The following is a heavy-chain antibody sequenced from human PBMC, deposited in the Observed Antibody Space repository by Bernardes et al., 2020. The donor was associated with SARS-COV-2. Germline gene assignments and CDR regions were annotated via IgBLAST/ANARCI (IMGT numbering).Heavy chain of an antibody. CDR1: GYTFTSYY. D-gene: IGHD6-19*01. CDR3: ARGHGSGWYRAGSEYFQH. CDR2: INPSGGST. V-gene: IGHV1-46*03. J-gene: IGHJ1*01. Sequence: ASVKVSCKASGYTFTSYYMHWVRQAPGQGLEWMGIINPSGGSTSYAQKFQGRVTMTRDTSTSTVYMELSSLRSEDTAVYYCARGHGSGWYRAGSEYFQHWGQGTLVTVSS.